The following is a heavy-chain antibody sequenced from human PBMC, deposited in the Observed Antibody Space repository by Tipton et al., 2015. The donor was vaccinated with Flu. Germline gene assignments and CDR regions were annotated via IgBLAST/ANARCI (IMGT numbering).Heavy chain of an antibody. CDR3: ARRDFSNYVSEPKNWFDF. Sequence: TLSLTCTISGDSISGDYYWGWIRQPPGKGLQWIGNVFHTGSTYHNPSLRSRVTISVDTSKNQFSLKVFSVTAADTAVYYCARRDFSNYVSEPKNWFDFWGREPWSPSPQ. D-gene: IGHD4-11*01. V-gene: IGHV4-38-2*02. CDR1: GDSISGDYY. J-gene: IGHJ5*01. CDR2: VFHTGST.